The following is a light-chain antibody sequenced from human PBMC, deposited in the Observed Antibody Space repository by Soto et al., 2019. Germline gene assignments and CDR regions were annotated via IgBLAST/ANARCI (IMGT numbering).Light chain of an antibody. CDR1: QSVSSD. V-gene: IGKV3-15*01. CDR2: GAS. J-gene: IGKJ5*01. CDR3: QHYNKWPPT. Sequence: EIVMTQSPATLSVSPGERATLSCRASQSVSSDLAWYQQKPGQAPRLLIYGASTRAIGIPARFSGSGSGTEFTLTISSLQSEAFAVYYCQHYNKWPPTFGQGTRLEIK.